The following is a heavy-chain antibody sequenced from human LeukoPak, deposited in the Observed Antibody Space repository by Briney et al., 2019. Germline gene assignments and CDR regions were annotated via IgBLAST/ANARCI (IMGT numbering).Heavy chain of an antibody. V-gene: IGHV4-39*01. CDR2: IHYSGDT. CDR1: GGSLTYTSHY. Sequence: TSEALSLTCSASGGSLTYTSHYCGWIRQPPGKWLEWIGSIHYSGDTYYKPSLRSRVTISVDTSKNQFSLKVSSVTAADTAVYYCALDDSSGYYFYWGQGTLVTVSS. D-gene: IGHD3-22*01. J-gene: IGHJ4*02. CDR3: ALDDSSGYYFY.